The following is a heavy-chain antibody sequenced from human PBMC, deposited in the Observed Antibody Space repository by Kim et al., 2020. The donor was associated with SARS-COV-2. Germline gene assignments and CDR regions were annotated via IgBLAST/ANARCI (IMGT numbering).Heavy chain of an antibody. D-gene: IGHD3-16*01. J-gene: IGHJ6*02. Sequence: GRLTISRDSSKNTLYLQMDSLRPEDTAVYFCAKDKSFFMSTFGGESGGMDVWGQGTTVTVSS. V-gene: IGHV3-30*02. CDR3: AKDKSFFMSTFGGESGGMDV.